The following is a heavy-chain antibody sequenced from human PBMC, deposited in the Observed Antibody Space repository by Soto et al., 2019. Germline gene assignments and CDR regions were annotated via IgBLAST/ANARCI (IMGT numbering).Heavy chain of an antibody. V-gene: IGHV5-10-1*01. J-gene: IGHJ6*02. CDR3: ASAEEPYYYYYGMDV. CDR2: IDPNDSYT. Sequence: GESLKISCKGSGYSFTSYWISWVRQMPGKGLEWMGRIDPNDSYTNYSPSFQGHVTISADKSISTAYLQWSSLKASDTAMYYCASAEEPYYYYYGMDVWGQGTTVTVSS. CDR1: GYSFTSYW. D-gene: IGHD1-26*01.